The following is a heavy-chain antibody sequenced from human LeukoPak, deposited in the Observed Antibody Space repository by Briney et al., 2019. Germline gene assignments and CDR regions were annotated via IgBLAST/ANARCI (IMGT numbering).Heavy chain of an antibody. CDR1: GFTFSSYG. CDR3: AKGYSGSYDFDY. Sequence: GGSLRLSCAASGFTFSSYGMHWVRQAPGKGLEWVAFIRYDGTNRYYSDSVKGRFTISRDNSKNTLYLQMNSLRAEDAAVYYCAKGYSGSYDFDYWGQGTLVTVSS. V-gene: IGHV3-30*02. J-gene: IGHJ4*02. D-gene: IGHD1-26*01. CDR2: IRYDGTNR.